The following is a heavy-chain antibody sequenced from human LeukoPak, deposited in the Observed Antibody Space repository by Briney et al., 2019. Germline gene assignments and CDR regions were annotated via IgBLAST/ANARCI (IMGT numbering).Heavy chain of an antibody. CDR2: IYYSGST. V-gene: IGHV4-39*07. Sequence: SETLSLTCTVSGGSISSSSYYWGWIRQPPGKGLEWIGSIYYSGSTYYNPSLKSRVTISVDTSKNQFSLKLSSVTAADTAVYYCARVLNWFDPWGQGTLVTVSS. J-gene: IGHJ5*02. CDR3: ARVLNWFDP. CDR1: GGSISSSSYY.